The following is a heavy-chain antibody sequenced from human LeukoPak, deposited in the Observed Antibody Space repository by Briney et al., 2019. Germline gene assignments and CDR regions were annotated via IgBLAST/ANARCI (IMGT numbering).Heavy chain of an antibody. CDR2: IYYSGST. J-gene: IGHJ4*02. V-gene: IGHV4-59*01. CDR3: ARVYSSSFKLDY. Sequence: PSETLSLTCTVSGGSITSNYWSWLRQPPGKGLEWIGYIYYSGSTNYNPSLKSRVTISVDTSKNQFSLKLSSVTAADTAVYYCARVYSSSFKLDYWGQGTLVTVSS. CDR1: GGSITSNY. D-gene: IGHD6-13*01.